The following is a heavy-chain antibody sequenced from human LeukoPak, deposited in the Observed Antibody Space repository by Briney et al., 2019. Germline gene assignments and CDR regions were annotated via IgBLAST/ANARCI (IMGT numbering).Heavy chain of an antibody. Sequence: SETLSLTCTVSGGSISSYYWNWIRQPAGKGLEWIGRIYTNVTTNYNPSLKSRVTMSVDTSKNQFSLKLSSVTAADTAVYYCAREIARSINGSGSQPRRWCDPWGQGTLVTVSS. CDR1: GGSISSYY. D-gene: IGHD3-10*01. CDR2: IYTNVTT. CDR3: AREIARSINGSGSQPRRWCDP. J-gene: IGHJ5*02. V-gene: IGHV4-4*07.